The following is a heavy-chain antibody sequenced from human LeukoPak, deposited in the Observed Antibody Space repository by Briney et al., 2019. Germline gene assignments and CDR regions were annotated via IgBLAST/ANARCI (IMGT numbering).Heavy chain of an antibody. CDR3: AKDIVGLIGGYYYGMDV. J-gene: IGHJ6*02. V-gene: IGHV3-43*02. CDR1: GFTFDDYA. CDR2: ISGDGGST. Sequence: GGSLRLSCAASGFTFDDYAMHWVRQAPGKGLEWVSLISGDGGSTYYADSVKGRFTISRDNSKNSLYLQMNSLRTEDTALYYCAKDIVGLIGGYYYGMDVWGQGTTVTVSS. D-gene: IGHD1-26*01.